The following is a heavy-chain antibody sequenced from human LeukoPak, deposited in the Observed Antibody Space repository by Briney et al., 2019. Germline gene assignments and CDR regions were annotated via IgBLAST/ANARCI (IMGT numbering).Heavy chain of an antibody. D-gene: IGHD3-22*01. CDR3: PSDRRGFGDSSGDNWFDP. Sequence: ASVKVSCKASGYTFTSYYMHWVRPAPGKGLDWMGIINPSGGSTSNARKFQGRVTMHRETSTSAAYIELRDVRSGDRPGHYFPSDRRGFGDSSGDNWFDPWGQGTLVTVSS. V-gene: IGHV1-46*01. CDR1: GYTFTSYY. CDR2: INPSGGST. J-gene: IGHJ5*02.